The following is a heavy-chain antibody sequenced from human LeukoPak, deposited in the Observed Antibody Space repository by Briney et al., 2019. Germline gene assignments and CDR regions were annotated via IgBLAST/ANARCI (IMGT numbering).Heavy chain of an antibody. D-gene: IGHD6-13*01. Sequence: SQTLSLTCTVSGGSISSGGYYWSWIRQHPGKGLEWIGYIYYSGSTYYNPSLKSRVTISVDTSKNQFSLKLSSVTAADTAVYYCARGQQLAGGYWFDPWGQGTLVTVSS. CDR2: IYYSGST. J-gene: IGHJ5*02. CDR3: ARGQQLAGGYWFDP. V-gene: IGHV4-31*03. CDR1: GGSISSGGYY.